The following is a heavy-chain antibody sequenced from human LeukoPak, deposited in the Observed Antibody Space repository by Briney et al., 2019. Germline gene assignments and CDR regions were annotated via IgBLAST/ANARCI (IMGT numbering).Heavy chain of an antibody. CDR2: ASGSGGST. J-gene: IGHJ5*02. V-gene: IGHV3-23*01. CDR1: GFTFSSYA. Sequence: SGGSLRLSCAASGFTFSSYAMSWVRQAPGKGLEWVSAASGSGGSTYYADSVKGRFTISRDNSKNTLYLQMNSLRAEDTAVYYCAKHGSGSYYLWIVSDWFDPWGQGTLVTVSS. CDR3: AKHGSGSYYLWIVSDWFDP. D-gene: IGHD3-10*01.